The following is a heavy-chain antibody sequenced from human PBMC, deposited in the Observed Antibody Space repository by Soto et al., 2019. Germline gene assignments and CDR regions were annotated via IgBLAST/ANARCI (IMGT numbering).Heavy chain of an antibody. CDR2: IYYSGST. D-gene: IGHD6-6*01. CDR1: GGSISSYY. V-gene: IGHV4-59*01. CDR3: ARGMKAARRDFDY. Sequence: PSETLSLTCTVSGGSISSYYWSWIRQPPGKGLEWIGYIYYSGSTNYNPSLKSRVTISVDTSKNQFSLKLSSVTAADAAVYYCARGMKAARRDFDYWGQGTLVTVSS. J-gene: IGHJ4*02.